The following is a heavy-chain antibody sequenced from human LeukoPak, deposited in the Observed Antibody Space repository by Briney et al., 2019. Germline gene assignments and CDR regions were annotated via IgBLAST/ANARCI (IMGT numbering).Heavy chain of an antibody. J-gene: IGHJ4*02. Sequence: SETLSLTCAVYGGSFSGYYWSWIRRPPGKGLEWIGEINHSGSTNYNPSLKSRVTISVDTSKNQFSLKLSSVTAADAAVYYCASRRPMVRGVTRLFDYWGQGTLVTVSS. CDR3: ASRRPMVRGVTRLFDY. D-gene: IGHD3-10*01. CDR2: INHSGST. CDR1: GGSFSGYY. V-gene: IGHV4-34*01.